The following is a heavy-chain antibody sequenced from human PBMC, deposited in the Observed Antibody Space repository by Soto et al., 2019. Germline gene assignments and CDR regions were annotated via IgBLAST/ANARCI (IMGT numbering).Heavy chain of an antibody. CDR3: ATGGIYYET. CDR2: INTGGSPA. J-gene: IGHJ5*02. Sequence: PGGSLRLSCTVSGFAFRHNYSTWIRQAPGKGLEWLSYINTGGSPAYYADSVKGRFTISTDIAKKSLYLQMDSLRADDTGVYYCATGGIYYETWGQGTLVTVSS. CDR1: GFAFRHNY. D-gene: IGHD1-26*01. V-gene: IGHV3-11*01.